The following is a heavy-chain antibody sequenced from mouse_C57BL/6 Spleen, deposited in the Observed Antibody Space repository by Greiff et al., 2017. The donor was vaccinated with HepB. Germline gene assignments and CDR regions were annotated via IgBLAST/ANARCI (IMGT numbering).Heavy chain of an antibody. CDR2: IDPANGNT. D-gene: IGHD1-1*01. J-gene: IGHJ1*03. Sequence: VQLQQSVAELVRPGASVKLSCTASGFNIKNTYMHWVKQRPEQGLEWIGRIDPANGNTKYAPKFQGKATITADTSSNTAYLQLSSLTSEDTAIYDCARSLHYYGSSDWYFDVWGTGTTVTVSS. CDR1: GFNIKNTY. V-gene: IGHV14-3*01. CDR3: ARSLHYYGSSDWYFDV.